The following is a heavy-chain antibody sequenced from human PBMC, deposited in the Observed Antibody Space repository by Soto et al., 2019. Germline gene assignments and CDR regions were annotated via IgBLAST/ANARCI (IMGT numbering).Heavy chain of an antibody. CDR1: GGTLSSYT. J-gene: IGHJ6*02. V-gene: IGHV1-69*02. D-gene: IGHD3-10*01. CDR3: ERGINNHLGNQVMDV. Sequence: ASVKVDCKASGGTLSSYTTSWGRQATGQGLEWMGRIIPILGIANYAQKFQGRVTITADKSTSTAYMELSSLRSEDTAVYYFERGINNHLGNQVMDVWGQGTTVTVSS. CDR2: IIPILGIA.